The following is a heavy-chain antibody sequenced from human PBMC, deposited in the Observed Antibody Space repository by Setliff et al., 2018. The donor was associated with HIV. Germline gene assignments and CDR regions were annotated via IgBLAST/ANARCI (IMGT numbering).Heavy chain of an antibody. CDR1: NYSINSGYY. CDR2: IYHSGST. CDR3: ARQSITIFGVVISGFDP. D-gene: IGHD3-3*01. J-gene: IGHJ5*02. V-gene: IGHV4-38-2*01. Sequence: SETLSLTCAVSNYSINSGYYWGWIRQPPGKGLEWIGSIYHSGSTYYNPSLKSRVTISVDTSKNQVSLRLTSVTAADTVVYYCARQSITIFGVVISGFDPWGPGTLVTVSS.